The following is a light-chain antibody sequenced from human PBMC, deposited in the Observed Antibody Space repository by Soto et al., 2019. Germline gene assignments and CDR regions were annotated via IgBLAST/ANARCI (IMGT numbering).Light chain of an antibody. V-gene: IGLV6-57*04. CDR3: QSYDSSTHGAV. Sequence: NFMLTQPHSVSESPGKTIIISCTRSSGSIASNYVQWYQQRPGSAPTTVIFEDDDRPSGVPDRFSGSIDSSSNSASLTISGLKTEDEADYYCQSYDSSTHGAVFGGGTKVTVL. CDR1: SGSIASNY. J-gene: IGLJ3*02. CDR2: EDD.